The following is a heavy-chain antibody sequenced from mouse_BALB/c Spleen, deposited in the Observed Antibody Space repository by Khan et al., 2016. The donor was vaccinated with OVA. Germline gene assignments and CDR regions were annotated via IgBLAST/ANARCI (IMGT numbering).Heavy chain of an antibody. CDR1: GFSLKNYG. CDR3: VKLYYYRYLYFDY. Sequence: VELVESGPGLAAPSQSLSITCTVSGFSLKNYGVSWVRQPPGKGLEWLGVIWGDGSTNYHSALISRLSISNDNSKSQVFLKLNSLQIYDTATYYCVKLYYYRYLYFDYWGQGTTLTVSS. J-gene: IGHJ2*01. V-gene: IGHV2-3*01. CDR2: IWGDGST. D-gene: IGHD2-14*01.